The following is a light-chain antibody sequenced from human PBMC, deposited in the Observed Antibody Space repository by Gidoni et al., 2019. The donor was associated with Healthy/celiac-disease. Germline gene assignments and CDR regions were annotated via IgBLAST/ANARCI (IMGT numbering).Light chain of an antibody. CDR2: QDS. CDR1: KLGDKY. V-gene: IGLV3-1*01. CDR3: QAWDSSTDVV. J-gene: IGLJ2*01. Sequence: SYELTQPPSVSVSPGQTATIPCSGAKLGDKYACWYQQKPGPSPVLVIYQDSKRPSGIPERFSGSNSGNTATLTISGTQAMDEADYYCQAWDSSTDVVFGGGTKLTVL.